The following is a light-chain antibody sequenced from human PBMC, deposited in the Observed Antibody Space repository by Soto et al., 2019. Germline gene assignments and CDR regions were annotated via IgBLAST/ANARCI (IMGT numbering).Light chain of an antibody. Sequence: EIVMTQSPATLSLSPGDTATLSCRASQSVDTNLAWYVQKPGQAPRRLMYGVSTWGTGVTARFSGSRSGTEFTLTISSLQSEDFAIYYCQQYNSWPLTFGGGTKVEIK. CDR3: QQYNSWPLT. V-gene: IGKV3D-15*01. CDR2: GVS. J-gene: IGKJ4*01. CDR1: QSVDTN.